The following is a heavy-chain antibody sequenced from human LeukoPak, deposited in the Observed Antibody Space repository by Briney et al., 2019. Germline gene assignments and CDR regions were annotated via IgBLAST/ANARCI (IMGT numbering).Heavy chain of an antibody. CDR1: GGSISSSSYY. V-gene: IGHV4-39*07. J-gene: IGHJ4*02. Sequence: SETLSLTCTVSGGSISSSSYYWGWIRQPPGKGLEWIGSIYYSGSTYYNPSLKSRVTISVDTSKNQFSLKLSSVTAADTAVYYCARDPGTLRNFDYWGQGTLVTVSS. CDR2: IYYSGST. CDR3: ARDPGTLRNFDY. D-gene: IGHD4-17*01.